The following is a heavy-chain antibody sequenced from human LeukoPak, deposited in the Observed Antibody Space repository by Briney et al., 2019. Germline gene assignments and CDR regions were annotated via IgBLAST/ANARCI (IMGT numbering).Heavy chain of an antibody. CDR3: ARGRNYDFWSGYYLYYFDY. V-gene: IGHV4-59*12. Sequence: SETLSLTCTVSGGSISSYYWSWIRQPPGKGLEWIGYIYYSGSTNYNPSLKSRVTISVDTSKNQFSLKLSSVTAADTAVYYCARGRNYDFWSGYYLYYFDYWGQGTLVTVSS. CDR2: IYYSGST. J-gene: IGHJ4*02. D-gene: IGHD3-3*01. CDR1: GGSISSYY.